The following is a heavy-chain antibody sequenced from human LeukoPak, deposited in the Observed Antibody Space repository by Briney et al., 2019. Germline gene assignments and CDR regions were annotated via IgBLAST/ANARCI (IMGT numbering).Heavy chain of an antibody. J-gene: IGHJ4*02. CDR2: ISAYNGNT. V-gene: IGHV1-18*01. Sequence: ASVKVSCKASGYTFTSYGISWVRQAPGQGLEWMGWISAYNGNTNYAQKLQGRVTMTTDTSTSTAYMELRSPRSDDTAVYYCARDRFTMVRGVIITGGFGYWGQGTLVTVSS. CDR1: GYTFTSYG. CDR3: ARDRFTMVRGVIITGGFGY. D-gene: IGHD3-10*01.